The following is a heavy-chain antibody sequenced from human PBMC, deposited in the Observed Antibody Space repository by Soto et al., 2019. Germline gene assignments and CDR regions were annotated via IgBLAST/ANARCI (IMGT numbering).Heavy chain of an antibody. V-gene: IGHV1-18*01. CDR1: GYTFTSYG. CDR3: ARGEATYYDFWSPGYYFDY. Sequence: ASVKVSCKASGYTFTSYGISWVRQAPGQGLEWMGWISAYNGNTNYAQKLQGRVTMTTDTSTSTAYMELRSLRSDDTAVYYCARGEATYYDFWSPGYYFDYWGQRTLVTVSS. J-gene: IGHJ4*02. CDR2: ISAYNGNT. D-gene: IGHD3-3*01.